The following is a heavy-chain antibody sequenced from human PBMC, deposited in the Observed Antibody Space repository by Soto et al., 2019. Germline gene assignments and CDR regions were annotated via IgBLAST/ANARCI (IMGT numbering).Heavy chain of an antibody. CDR1: GYIFVNYG. D-gene: IGHD3-16*01. Sequence: QVQLVQSGDEVKKPGASVKVSCKASGYIFVNYGIAWVRQAPGQGLEWMGWISHYTGNTHSATQVQGRLTMTTDTSTSTAYMDLGSLTSDDTAVYYCVMVDNYVTPTPQDVWGQGTTVTVSS. V-gene: IGHV1-18*01. CDR2: ISHYTGNT. CDR3: VMVDNYVTPTPQDV. J-gene: IGHJ6*02.